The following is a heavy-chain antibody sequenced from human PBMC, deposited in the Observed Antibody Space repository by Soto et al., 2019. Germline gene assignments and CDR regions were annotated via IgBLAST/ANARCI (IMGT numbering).Heavy chain of an antibody. CDR2: ISDDGGST. Sequence: EVQLVESGGGLVQPGGSLRLSCAASGFTFSNYWMHWVRQAPGKGLVWVSRISDDGGSTTYADSVKGRFTISRDNAKNMLYQQMNSLRAEDTAVYYCVRAGANDFWGQGTLVTVSS. D-gene: IGHD7-27*01. CDR3: VRAGANDF. V-gene: IGHV3-74*01. J-gene: IGHJ4*02. CDR1: GFTFSNYW.